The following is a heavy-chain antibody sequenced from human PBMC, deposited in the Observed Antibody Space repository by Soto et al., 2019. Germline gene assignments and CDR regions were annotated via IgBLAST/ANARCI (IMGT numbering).Heavy chain of an antibody. V-gene: IGHV1-69*13. Sequence: SVKVSCKASGGTFSSYAISWVRQAPGQGLEWMGGIIPIFGTANYAQKFQGRVTITADESTSTAYMELSSLRSEDTAVYYCAGSPYSSNWFDPWGQGTLVTVCS. CDR3: AGSPYSSNWFDP. J-gene: IGHJ5*02. CDR2: IIPIFGTA. CDR1: GGTFSSYA. D-gene: IGHD6-13*01.